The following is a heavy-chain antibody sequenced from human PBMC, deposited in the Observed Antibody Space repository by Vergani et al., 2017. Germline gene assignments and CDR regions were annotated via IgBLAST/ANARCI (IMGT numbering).Heavy chain of an antibody. V-gene: IGHV3-69-1*01. CDR3: ARARKFRFGVVWENWFDP. D-gene: IGHD3-3*01. CDR1: GFTFSDYY. Sequence: EVQLVESGGGLVKPGGSLRLSCAASGFTFSDYYMNWVRQAPGKGLEWVSSISSSSTIYYADSVKGRFTISRDNAKNTLFLQMNSLRAEDTAVYYCARARKFRFGVVWENWFDPWGQGTLVTVSS. J-gene: IGHJ5*02. CDR2: ISSSSTI.